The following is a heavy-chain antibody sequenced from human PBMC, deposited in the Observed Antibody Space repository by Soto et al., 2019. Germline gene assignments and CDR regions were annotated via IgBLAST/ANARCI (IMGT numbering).Heavy chain of an antibody. Sequence: GGSLRLSCAASGFTFSSYAMSWVRQAPGKGLEWVSAISGSGGSTYYADSVKGRFTISRDNSKNTLYLQMNSLRAEDTAVYYCAKQLRESYYYYYMDVWGKGTTVTVSS. CDR3: AKQLRESYYYYYMDV. D-gene: IGHD1-1*01. CDR1: GFTFSSYA. CDR2: ISGSGGST. J-gene: IGHJ6*03. V-gene: IGHV3-23*01.